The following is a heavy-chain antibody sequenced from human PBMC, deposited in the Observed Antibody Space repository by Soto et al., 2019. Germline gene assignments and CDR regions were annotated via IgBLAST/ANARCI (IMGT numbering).Heavy chain of an antibody. D-gene: IGHD6-13*01. CDR3: AIRNAGVFIDY. CDR2: MNPNSGNT. V-gene: IGHV1-8*01. Sequence: ASVKVSCKASGYTFTSYDINWVRQATGQGLGWMGWMNPNSGNTGYAQKFQGRVTMTRDTSISTAYMELSSLRSEDTAVYYCAIRNAGVFIDYWGQGTLVTVSS. CDR1: GYTFTSYD. J-gene: IGHJ4*02.